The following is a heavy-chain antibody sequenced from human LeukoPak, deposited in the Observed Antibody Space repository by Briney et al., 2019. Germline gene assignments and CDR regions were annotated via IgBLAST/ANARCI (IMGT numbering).Heavy chain of an antibody. J-gene: IGHJ3*02. CDR1: GYTFISYD. V-gene: IGHV1-8*03. CDR3: ARAGQWLVPGAFDI. CDR2: MNPNSGNT. D-gene: IGHD6-19*01. Sequence: ASVKVSCKASGYTFISYDINWVRQVTGQGLEWMGWMNPNSGNTGYAQKFQGRVTITRNTSISTAFMELSSLRSEDTAVYYCARAGQWLVPGAFDIWGQGTMVTVSS.